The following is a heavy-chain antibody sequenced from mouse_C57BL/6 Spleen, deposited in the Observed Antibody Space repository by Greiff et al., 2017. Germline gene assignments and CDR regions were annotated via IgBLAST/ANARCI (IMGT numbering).Heavy chain of an antibody. CDR1: GYAFSSSW. CDR3: YYGYPFDY. CDR2: IYRGDGDT. J-gene: IGHJ2*01. V-gene: IGHV1-82*01. Sequence: QVQLKQSGPELVKPGASVKISCKASGYAFSSSWMNWVKQRPGKGLEWIGRIYRGDGDTNYNGKFKGKATLTADKSSSTAYMQLSSLTSEDSAVYFCYYGYPFDYWGQGTTLTVSS. D-gene: IGHD2-2*01.